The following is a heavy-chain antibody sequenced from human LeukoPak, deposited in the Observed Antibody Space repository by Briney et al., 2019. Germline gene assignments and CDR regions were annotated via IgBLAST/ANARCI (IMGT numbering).Heavy chain of an antibody. D-gene: IGHD1-14*01. Sequence: IGYIYYSGTTNSSPSLTSRGSISVDTSKNQFSLKLSSVTAADTAVYYCARYRNEALFAFDIWGQGTMVTVSS. V-gene: IGHV4-59*01. J-gene: IGHJ3*02. CDR3: ARYRNEALFAFDI. CDR2: IYYSGTT.